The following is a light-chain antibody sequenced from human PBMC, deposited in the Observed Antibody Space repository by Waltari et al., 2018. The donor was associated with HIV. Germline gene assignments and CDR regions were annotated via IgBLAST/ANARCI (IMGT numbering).Light chain of an antibody. CDR1: SSNIGAGYD. CDR2: GHS. CDR3: QSYDSSLSVV. Sequence: QSVLTQPPSVSGAPGQRVTISCTGSSSNIGAGYDVHWYQHFPGRAPKLLIYGHSSRASGVPGRFSGSRSGASASLASTGLRAEDEADYYCQSYDSSLSVVFGGGTTLTVL. J-gene: IGLJ2*01. V-gene: IGLV1-40*03.